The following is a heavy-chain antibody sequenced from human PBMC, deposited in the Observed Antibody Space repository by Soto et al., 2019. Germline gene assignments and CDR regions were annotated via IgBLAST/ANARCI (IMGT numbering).Heavy chain of an antibody. D-gene: IGHD3-3*02. CDR2: FEPDEDET. CDR1: GYSLTKLG. CDR3: ATHSWSGYYPRMDV. J-gene: IGHJ6*02. V-gene: IGHV1-24*01. Sequence: ASVKFSWKVSGYSLTKLGMHWVRQAPGKVFECMVGFEPDEDETVYAQNFQGRVTMAEXPXPDXAXMEQXSLRFDDTDVYYCATHSWSGYYPRMDVWG.